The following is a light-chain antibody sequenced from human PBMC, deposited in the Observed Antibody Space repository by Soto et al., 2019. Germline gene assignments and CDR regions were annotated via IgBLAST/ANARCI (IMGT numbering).Light chain of an antibody. Sequence: ESVRMLSKGTLSLSPGERATLSCRASQSVSSSYLAWYQQKPGQAPRLLIYGASSRATGIPDRFSGSGSGTDFTLTISRLEPEDFALYYCQQYGSAPRTWGGWRKV. CDR1: QSVSSSY. J-gene: IGKJ4*01. V-gene: IGKV3-20*01. CDR2: GAS. CDR3: QQYGSAPRT.